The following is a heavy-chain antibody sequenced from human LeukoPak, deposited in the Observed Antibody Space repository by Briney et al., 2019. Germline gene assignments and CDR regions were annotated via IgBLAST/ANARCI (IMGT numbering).Heavy chain of an antibody. D-gene: IGHD6-19*01. J-gene: IGHJ4*02. Sequence: PSQTLSLTCTVSGGSISSGDYYWSWIRQPPGKGLEWIGSIYYSGSTYYNPSLKSRVTISVDTSKNQFSLKLSSVTAADTAVYYCARQKGYSSGWYFDYWGQGTLVTVSS. CDR1: GGSISSGDYY. CDR3: ARQKGYSSGWYFDY. CDR2: IYYSGST. V-gene: IGHV4-39*01.